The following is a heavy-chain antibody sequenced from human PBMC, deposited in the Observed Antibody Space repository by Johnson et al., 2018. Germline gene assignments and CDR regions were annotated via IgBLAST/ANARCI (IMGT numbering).Heavy chain of an antibody. Sequence: QVQLVESGGGVVQPGRSLRLSCAASGFTFGSYGMNWVRQAPGKGLEWVAVIWYDGSNKYYADSVKGRFTISRDNSKNTLYLQMNSLRAEDTAVYYWARDKRGWGDGYNGWYLDLWGRGTLVTVSS. V-gene: IGHV3-33*01. CDR3: ARDKRGWGDGYNGWYLDL. J-gene: IGHJ2*01. CDR2: IWYDGSNK. CDR1: GFTFGSYG. D-gene: IGHD5-24*01.